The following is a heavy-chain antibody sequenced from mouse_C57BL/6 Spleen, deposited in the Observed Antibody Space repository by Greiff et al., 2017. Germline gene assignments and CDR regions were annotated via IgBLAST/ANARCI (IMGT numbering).Heavy chain of an antibody. Sequence: VQLQQSGAELVKPGASVKLSCKASGYTFTSYWMHWVKQRPGQGLEWIGMIHPNSGSTNYNEKFKSKATLTVDKSSSTAYMQLSSLTSEDSAVYYCARSYGSSWYFDVWGTGTTVTVSS. CDR2: IHPNSGST. D-gene: IGHD1-1*01. CDR3: ARSYGSSWYFDV. CDR1: GYTFTSYW. V-gene: IGHV1-64*01. J-gene: IGHJ1*03.